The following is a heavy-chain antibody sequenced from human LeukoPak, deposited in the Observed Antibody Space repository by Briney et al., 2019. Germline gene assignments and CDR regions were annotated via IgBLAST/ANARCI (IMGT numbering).Heavy chain of an antibody. J-gene: IGHJ5*02. Sequence: PSETLSLTCAVYGVSFSGYYWSWIRQPPGKGLEWIGEINHSGSTNYNPSLKSRVTISVDTSKNQFSLKLSSVTAADTAVYYCARSLHDFWSGYSQPNWFDPWGQGTLVTVSS. D-gene: IGHD3-3*01. V-gene: IGHV4-34*01. CDR1: GVSFSGYY. CDR2: INHSGST. CDR3: ARSLHDFWSGYSQPNWFDP.